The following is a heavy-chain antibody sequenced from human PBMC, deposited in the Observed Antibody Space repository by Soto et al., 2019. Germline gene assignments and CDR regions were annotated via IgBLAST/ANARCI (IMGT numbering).Heavy chain of an antibody. CDR2: ISYDGSTR. D-gene: IGHD5-12*01. CDR3: ARDPLRGYGYYFDS. J-gene: IGHJ4*02. Sequence: QVQLVESGGGVVQPGGSLRLSCAASGFTFSSFPLHWVRQAPGKGLEWVAVISYDGSTRYYGDPVKGLFTISRDSSKNTLYLQMNSLRGEDTAVYCCARDPLRGYGYYFDSWGQGTLVTVSS. CDR1: GFTFSSFP. V-gene: IGHV3-30-3*01.